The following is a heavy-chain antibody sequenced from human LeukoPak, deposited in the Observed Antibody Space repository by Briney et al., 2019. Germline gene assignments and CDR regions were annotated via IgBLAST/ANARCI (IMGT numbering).Heavy chain of an antibody. CDR2: IYSGGST. Sequence: PGGSLRLSCAASGFTVSSNYMSWVRQAPGKGLEWVSVIYSGGSTYYADSVKGRFTISRDNSKNTLYLQMNSLRAEDTAVYYCARAGGDYYDSSGLPFDYWGQGALVIVSS. D-gene: IGHD3-22*01. CDR1: GFTVSSNY. V-gene: IGHV3-66*01. J-gene: IGHJ4*02. CDR3: ARAGGDYYDSSGLPFDY.